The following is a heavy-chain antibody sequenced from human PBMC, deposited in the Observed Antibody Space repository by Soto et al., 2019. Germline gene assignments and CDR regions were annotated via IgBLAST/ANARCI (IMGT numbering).Heavy chain of an antibody. CDR3: AREYSLAVLAPGY. D-gene: IGHD2-8*02. V-gene: IGHV1-69*08. Sequence: SVKVSCKASGGTFSTYTISWVRQAPGQGLEWMGRIIPILNTVNYAQKFQGRVTITADKSTSTAYMELSSLRIEDTAVYYCAREYSLAVLAPGYWGQGTLVTVSS. J-gene: IGHJ4*02. CDR2: IIPILNTV. CDR1: GGTFSTYT.